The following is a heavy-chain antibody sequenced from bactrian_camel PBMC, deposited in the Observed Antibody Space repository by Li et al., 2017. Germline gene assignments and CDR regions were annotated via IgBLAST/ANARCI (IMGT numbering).Heavy chain of an antibody. D-gene: IGHD2*01. CDR1: GFTFSSYW. Sequence: HVQLVESGGGLVQPGGSLTLSCAASGFTFSSYWMYWVRQAPGKGLEWVSAIPGNGANAAYADTVKGRFTISRDNVKDTVYLQMNSLNTEDTAVYYCATVIGSYCTRTYCPPAYWGQGTQVTVS. CDR2: IPGNGANA. V-gene: IGHV3S1*01. CDR3: ATVIGSYCTRTYCPPAY. J-gene: IGHJ4*01.